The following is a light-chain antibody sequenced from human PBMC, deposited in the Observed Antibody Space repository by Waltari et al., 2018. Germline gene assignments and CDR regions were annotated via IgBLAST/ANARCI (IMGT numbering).Light chain of an antibody. CDR2: KND. CDR3: AAWDDSLNGWE. J-gene: IGLJ2*01. V-gene: IGLV1-47*01. CDR1: SSNIGSNY. Sequence: QSVLTQPPSTSGTPGPGVTISCSGGSSNIGSNYVYWYLQVPGTAPKLLMFKNDQRPSGVPDRISGSKSGTSASLAINGLRSDDEGDYYCAAWDDSLNGWEFGGGTKVTVL.